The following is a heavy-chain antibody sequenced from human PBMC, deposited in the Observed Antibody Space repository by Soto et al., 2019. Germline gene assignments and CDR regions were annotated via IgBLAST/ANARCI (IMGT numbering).Heavy chain of an antibody. V-gene: IGHV1-46*01. Sequence: ASVKVSCKASGYTFTSYYMHRVRQAPGQGLEWMGIINPSGGSTSYAQKFQGRVTMTRDTSTSTVYMELSSLRSEDTAVYYCARARSNYGSGNRGWFDPWGQGTRVTVSS. D-gene: IGHD3-10*01. CDR1: GYTFTSYY. CDR2: INPSGGST. J-gene: IGHJ5*02. CDR3: ARARSNYGSGNRGWFDP.